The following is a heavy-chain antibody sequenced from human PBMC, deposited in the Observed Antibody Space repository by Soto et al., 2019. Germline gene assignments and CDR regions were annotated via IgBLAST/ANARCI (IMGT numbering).Heavy chain of an antibody. Sequence: QVQLVQSGAEVKKPGASVKVSCKASGYTFTSHDINWMRQATGQGLEWMGWMNPNSGHTNYAQKFQGRVTMTRDTSISTAYLELTNLRSEDMAIYYCASDRSTTWGQGTLVTVSS. CDR3: ASDRSTT. V-gene: IGHV1-8*01. D-gene: IGHD2-2*01. CDR2: MNPNSGHT. CDR1: GYTFTSHD. J-gene: IGHJ4*02.